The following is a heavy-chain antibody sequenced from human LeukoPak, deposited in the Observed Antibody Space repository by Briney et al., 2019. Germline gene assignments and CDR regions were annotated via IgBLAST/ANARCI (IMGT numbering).Heavy chain of an antibody. CDR2: IYYSGST. V-gene: IGHV4-61*01. Sequence: SETLSLTCTVSGGSVSSGSYYWSWIRPPPGKGLHWIGYIYYSGSTNYNPSLKSRVTISVDTSKNQFSLKLSSVTAADTAVYYCARGGLGATFDYWGQGTLVTVSS. CDR1: GGSVSSGSYY. J-gene: IGHJ4*02. D-gene: IGHD1-26*01. CDR3: ARGGLGATFDY.